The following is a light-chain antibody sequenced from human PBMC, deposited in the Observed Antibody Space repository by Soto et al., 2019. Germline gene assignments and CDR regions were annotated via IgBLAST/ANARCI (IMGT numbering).Light chain of an antibody. CDR3: CSYAGSSTYV. CDR2: EVS. CDR1: SSHVGSYNL. Sequence: CVLTQPSSVNGSAGQSITITRNRTSSHVGSYNLVSWYQQHPGKAPKLMIYEVSKRPSGVSNRFSGSKSGNTASLTISGLQAEDEADYYCCSYAGSSTYVFGTGTKVTVL. V-gene: IGLV2-23*02. J-gene: IGLJ1*01.